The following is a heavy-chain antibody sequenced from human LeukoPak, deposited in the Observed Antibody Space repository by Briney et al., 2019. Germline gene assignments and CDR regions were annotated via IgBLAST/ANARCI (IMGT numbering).Heavy chain of an antibody. CDR1: GFTFSSYA. CDR2: ITSHGDNT. CDR3: ARVEYGNFKTTVTTGNG. D-gene: IGHD4-17*01. J-gene: IGHJ4*02. Sequence: GGSLRLPCAASGFTFSSYAMHWVRQAPGKGLEYVSAITSHGDNTYYANSVKGRFTISRDNAKNSLYLQMNSLRAEDTAVYYCARVEYGNFKTTVTTGNGWGQGTLVTVSS. V-gene: IGHV3-64*01.